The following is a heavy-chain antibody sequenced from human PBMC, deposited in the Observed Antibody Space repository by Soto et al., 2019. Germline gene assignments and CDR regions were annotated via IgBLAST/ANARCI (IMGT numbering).Heavy chain of an antibody. CDR1: GFTFSSYG. CDR3: ARHTSGWHYYDY. V-gene: IGHV3-21*05. J-gene: IGHJ4*02. CDR2: ISGSSRYT. D-gene: IGHD6-19*01. Sequence: VQLVESGGGVVQSGRSLRLSCAASGFTFSSYGMHWVRQAPGKGLEWVSYISGSSRYTNFADSVKGRFTISRDNAKNSLYLQMNSLRVEDTAVYYCARHTSGWHYYDYWGQGTPVTVSS.